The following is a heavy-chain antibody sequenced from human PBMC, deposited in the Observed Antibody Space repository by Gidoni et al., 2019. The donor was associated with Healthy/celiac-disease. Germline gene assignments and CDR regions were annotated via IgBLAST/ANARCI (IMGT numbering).Heavy chain of an antibody. Sequence: QVQLQESGPGLVKPSQTLSLTCTVSGGSISSGGYYWSWIRQHPGKGLEWIGYIYYSGSTYYNPSLKSRVTISVDTSKNQFSLKLSSVTAADTAVYYCARARGITIFGVARGWFDPWGQGTLVTVSS. CDR3: ARARGITIFGVARGWFDP. CDR1: GGSISSGGYY. CDR2: IYYSGST. V-gene: IGHV4-31*03. D-gene: IGHD3-3*01. J-gene: IGHJ5*02.